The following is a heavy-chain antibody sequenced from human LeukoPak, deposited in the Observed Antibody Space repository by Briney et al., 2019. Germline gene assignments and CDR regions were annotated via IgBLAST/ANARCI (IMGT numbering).Heavy chain of an antibody. D-gene: IGHD5-18*01. Sequence: PGGSLRLSCAASGFTFSSYWMSWVRQAPGKGLEWVANIKQDGSEKYYVDSVKGRFTISRDNAKNSLYLQMNSLRAEDTAVYYCARDRHIVTRLWLEGDAFDIWGQGTMVTVSS. CDR1: GFTFSSYW. V-gene: IGHV3-7*01. CDR3: ARDRHIVTRLWLEGDAFDI. CDR2: IKQDGSEK. J-gene: IGHJ3*02.